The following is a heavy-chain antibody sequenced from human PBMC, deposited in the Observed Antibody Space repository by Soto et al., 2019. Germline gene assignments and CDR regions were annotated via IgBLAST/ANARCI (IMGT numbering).Heavy chain of an antibody. Sequence: SGGSLRLSCEASGFTFNYFGIHWVRQAPGKGLEWVSLIWHDGSKEYYADSAKGRFTISRDNSKNTVYLQIKSLRAEDTAVYYCARWGIVGSSAAGDYWGQGTLVTVSS. CDR1: GFTFNYFG. CDR3: ARWGIVGSSAAGDY. J-gene: IGHJ4*02. V-gene: IGHV3-33*01. D-gene: IGHD3-10*01. CDR2: IWHDGSKE.